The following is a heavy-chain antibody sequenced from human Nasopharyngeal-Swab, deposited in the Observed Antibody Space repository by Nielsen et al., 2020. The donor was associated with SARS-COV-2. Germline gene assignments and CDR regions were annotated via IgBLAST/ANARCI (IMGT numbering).Heavy chain of an antibody. Sequence: SETLSLTCAVYGGSFSGYYWSWIRQPPGKGLEWIGEINYSGSTNYNPSLKSRVTISVDTSKNQFSLKLSSVTAADTAVYYCATIGGSSYYYGSGRFGYYYGMDVWGQGTTVTVSS. V-gene: IGHV4-34*01. CDR1: GGSFSGYY. J-gene: IGHJ6*02. CDR2: INYSGST. D-gene: IGHD3-10*01. CDR3: ATIGGSSYYYGSGRFGYYYGMDV.